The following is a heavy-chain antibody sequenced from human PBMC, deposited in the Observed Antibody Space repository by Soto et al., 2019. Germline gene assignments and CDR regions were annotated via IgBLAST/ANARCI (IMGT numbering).Heavy chain of an antibody. CDR1: GFTFTTYS. CDR2: ISSGSDYR. D-gene: IGHD3-16*01. J-gene: IGHJ3*02. CDR3: ARDMMGMDDGFDI. V-gene: IGHV3-21*01. Sequence: EVQLVESGGGLVKRGGSLRLSCAASGFTFTTYSMNWVRQAPGKGLEWVSSISSGSDYRYYGDSVKGRFTISRDNAKNSLYLQMTSLRAEDTAVYYCARDMMGMDDGFDIWGQGTMVTVSS.